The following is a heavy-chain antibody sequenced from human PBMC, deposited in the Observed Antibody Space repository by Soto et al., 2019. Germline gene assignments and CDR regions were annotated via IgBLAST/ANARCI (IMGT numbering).Heavy chain of an antibody. J-gene: IGHJ6*02. CDR3: ARDKDIVLVPAATGIYYYYYGMDV. CDR1: GYTFTSYG. CDR2: ISAYNGNT. Sequence: GPSVKVSCQASGYTFTSYGISWVRQAPGQGLEWMGWISAYNGNTNYAQKLQGRVTMTTDTSTSTAYMELRSLRSDDTAVYYCARDKDIVLVPAATGIYYYYYGMDVWGQGTTVTVSS. D-gene: IGHD2-2*01. V-gene: IGHV1-18*01.